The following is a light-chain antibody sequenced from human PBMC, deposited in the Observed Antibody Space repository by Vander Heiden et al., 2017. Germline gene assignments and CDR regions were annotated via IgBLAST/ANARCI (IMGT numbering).Light chain of an antibody. CDR1: QSISSW. Sequence: DIQMTLSPSTLSASVRHRVTITCRASQSISSWLAWYQQKPGKPTKLLIYKASSLESGVPSRFSGSGSGTEFTLTISSLQPDDFATYCCQQYNSLLTVGGGTKVEIK. V-gene: IGKV1-5*03. CDR3: QQYNSLLT. CDR2: KAS. J-gene: IGKJ4*01.